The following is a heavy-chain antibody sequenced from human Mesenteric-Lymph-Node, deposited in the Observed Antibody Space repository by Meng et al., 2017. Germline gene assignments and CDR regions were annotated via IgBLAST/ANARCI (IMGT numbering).Heavy chain of an antibody. V-gene: IGHV3-48*03. D-gene: IGHD4-23*01. CDR3: ARDPEGVTTVVTRDFDY. CDR1: GFTFSSYE. CDR2: IGVGDSTI. Sequence: GESLKISCVASGFTFSSYEMNWVRQAPGKGPEWVSYIGVGDSTIHFADSVKGRFTISRDNAKNSLYLQMNSLRAEDTAVYYCARDPEGVTTVVTRDFDYWGQGTLVTVSS. J-gene: IGHJ4*02.